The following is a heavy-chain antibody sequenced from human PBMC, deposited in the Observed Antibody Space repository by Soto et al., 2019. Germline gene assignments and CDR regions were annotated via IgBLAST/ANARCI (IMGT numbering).Heavy chain of an antibody. Sequence: SVKVSCKASGGTFSSYTISWVRQAPGQGLEWMGRIIPILGIANYAQKFQGRVTITADKSTSTAYMELSSLRSEDTAVYYCALYYYGSGSYSTRGYFQHWGQGTLVTVSS. CDR1: GGTFSSYT. CDR2: IIPILGIA. CDR3: ALYYYGSGSYSTRGYFQH. J-gene: IGHJ1*01. V-gene: IGHV1-69*02. D-gene: IGHD3-10*01.